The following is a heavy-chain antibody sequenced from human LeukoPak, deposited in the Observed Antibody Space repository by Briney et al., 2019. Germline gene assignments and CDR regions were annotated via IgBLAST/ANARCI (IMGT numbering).Heavy chain of an antibody. CDR2: ISSSSSYI. J-gene: IGHJ4*02. V-gene: IGHV3-21*01. Sequence: GGSLRLSCAASGFTFSSYSMNWVRQAPGKGLEWVSSISSSSSYIYYADSVKGRFTISRDNAKNSLYLQMNSLRAEDTAVYYCARDRGYYDSSGYSDFDYWGQGTLVTVSS. CDR3: ARDRGYYDSSGYSDFDY. CDR1: GFTFSSYS. D-gene: IGHD3-22*01.